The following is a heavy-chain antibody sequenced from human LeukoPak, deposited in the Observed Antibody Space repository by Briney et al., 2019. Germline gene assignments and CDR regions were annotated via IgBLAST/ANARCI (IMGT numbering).Heavy chain of an antibody. V-gene: IGHV4-59*01. D-gene: IGHD5-18*01. J-gene: IGHJ4*02. CDR1: GVSITSNY. CDR3: ARSSGHSYGDFDY. Sequence: SETLSLTCGVSGVSITSNYWSWIRQPPGMGLEWIGYTHHSGSTSYNPSLKSRITISLDTSNNQFSLKLSSVTAADTAVYYCARSSGHSYGDFDYWGQGTLVTVSS. CDR2: THHSGST.